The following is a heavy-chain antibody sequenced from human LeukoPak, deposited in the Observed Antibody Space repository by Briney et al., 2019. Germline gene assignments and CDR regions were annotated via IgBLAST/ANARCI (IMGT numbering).Heavy chain of an antibody. V-gene: IGHV1-46*01. CDR2: INPSGGST. J-gene: IGHJ4*02. CDR3: AREMPETYYFDY. Sequence: ASVKVSCKGSGYTFTNYYIHWVRQAPGQGLEWMGDINPSGGSTTYAQRFQDRVFMTGDTSATTVYMELSSLRSEDTAIYYCAREMPETYYFDYWGQGTLVTAPS. CDR1: GYTFTNYY. D-gene: IGHD2-2*01.